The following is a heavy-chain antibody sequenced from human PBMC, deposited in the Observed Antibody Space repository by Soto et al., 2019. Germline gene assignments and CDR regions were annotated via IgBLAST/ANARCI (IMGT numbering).Heavy chain of an antibody. CDR1: GFTFSSYA. CDR2: ISGSGIST. CDR3: AKEYKYSSGGERIDY. Sequence: EVQLLESGGGLVQPGGSLRLSCAASGFTFSSYAMSWVRQAPGKGLEWVSAISGSGISTYYADSVKGRFTISRDNSKNKLYLQMNSLRAEDTAVYYCAKEYKYSSGGERIDYWGQGTLVTVSS. V-gene: IGHV3-23*01. D-gene: IGHD6-19*01. J-gene: IGHJ4*02.